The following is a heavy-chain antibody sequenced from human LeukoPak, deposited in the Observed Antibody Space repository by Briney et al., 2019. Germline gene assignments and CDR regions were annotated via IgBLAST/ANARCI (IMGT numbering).Heavy chain of an antibody. J-gene: IGHJ3*02. Sequence: GGSLRLSCAASGFTFSSYGMHWVRQAPGKGLEWVAVISYDGSNKYYADSVKGRFTISRDNSKNTLYLQMNSLRAEDTAVYYCARDRGDYHAFDIWGQGTMVTVSS. CDR2: ISYDGSNK. CDR1: GFTFSSYG. D-gene: IGHD4-17*01. V-gene: IGHV3-30*03. CDR3: ARDRGDYHAFDI.